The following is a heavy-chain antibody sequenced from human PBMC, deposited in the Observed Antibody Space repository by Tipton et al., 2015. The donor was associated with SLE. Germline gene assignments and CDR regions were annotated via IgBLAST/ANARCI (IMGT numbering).Heavy chain of an antibody. D-gene: IGHD5-24*01. Sequence: TLSLTCAVSGYSVSNGYYWGWIRQPPGKGLEWIGRIYRTGTAHYSPSFQGHVTISADKSISTAYLQWSSLKASDTAMYYCASWRDGYPQVDYWGQGTLVTVSS. CDR3: ASWRDGYPQVDY. CDR2: IYRTGTA. J-gene: IGHJ4*02. CDR1: GYSVSNGYY. V-gene: IGHV4-38-2*01.